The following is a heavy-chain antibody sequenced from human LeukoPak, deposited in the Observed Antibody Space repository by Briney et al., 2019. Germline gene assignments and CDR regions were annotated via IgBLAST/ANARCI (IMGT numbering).Heavy chain of an antibody. CDR2: IYYSGST. Sequence: SETLSLTCTVSGDSTSSDRYYGGWVRQPPGKGLEWIGNIYYSGSTYYNPSLKSRVTMSVDTSKNQFFLKLNSVTAADTAVYYCARGRPYSGGYHLDYWGQGTLVIVSA. V-gene: IGHV4-39*02. CDR1: GDSTSSDRYY. D-gene: IGHD1-26*01. J-gene: IGHJ4*02. CDR3: ARGRPYSGGYHLDY.